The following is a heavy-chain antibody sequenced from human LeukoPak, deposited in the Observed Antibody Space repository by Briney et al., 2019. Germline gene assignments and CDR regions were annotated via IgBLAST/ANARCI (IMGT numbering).Heavy chain of an antibody. V-gene: IGHV3-15*01. D-gene: IGHD6-19*01. CDR3: TRDGLRDNSGWYVDY. CDR2: IKSKTDGGTT. Sequence: GSLRVSCAASGFTFRNGWMTWVRQAPGKGLEWVGRIKSKTDGGTTDYAAPVKGRFTISRDDSKNTLFLQMNSLKTEDTAVYYCTRDGLRDNSGWYVDYWGQGTLVTVSS. J-gene: IGHJ4*02. CDR1: GFTFRNGW.